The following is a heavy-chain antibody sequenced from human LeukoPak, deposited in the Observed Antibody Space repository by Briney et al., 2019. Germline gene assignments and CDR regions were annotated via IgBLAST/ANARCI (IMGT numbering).Heavy chain of an antibody. V-gene: IGHV3-23*01. J-gene: IGHJ4*02. D-gene: IGHD3-10*01. CDR1: GFTLSSYA. Sequence: GGSLSLLCAASGFTLSSYAVSGLRQAPGKGLEWVSAISGSGGSTYYADSVKGRFTISRDNSKNTLYLQMNSLRAEDTAVYYCAKGHYGSGSPFDYWGQGTLVTVSS. CDR3: AKGHYGSGSPFDY. CDR2: ISGSGGST.